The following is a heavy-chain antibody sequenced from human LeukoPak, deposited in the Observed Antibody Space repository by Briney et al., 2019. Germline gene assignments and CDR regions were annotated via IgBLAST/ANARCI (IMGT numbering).Heavy chain of an antibody. Sequence: ASVKVSCKASGYTFTGYYMHWVRQAPGQGLEWMGWINPNSGGTNYAQKFQGRVTMTRETSISTAYMELSRLRSDDTAVYYCARGSGGYHREDWFDPWGQGTLVTVSS. CDR2: INPNSGGT. D-gene: IGHD3-10*01. J-gene: IGHJ5*02. V-gene: IGHV1-2*02. CDR1: GYTFTGYY. CDR3: ARGSGGYHREDWFDP.